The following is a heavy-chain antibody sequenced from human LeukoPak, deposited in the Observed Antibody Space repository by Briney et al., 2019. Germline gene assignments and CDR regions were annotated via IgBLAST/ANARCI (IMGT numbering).Heavy chain of an antibody. J-gene: IGHJ6*03. CDR2: ISSSGSTI. D-gene: IGHD3-10*01. CDR3: ARMYYYASGYYYMDV. CDR1: GFTFSDYY. Sequence: KSGGSLRLSCAASGFTFSDYYMSWIRQAPGKGLEWVSYISSSGSTIYYADSVKGRFTISRDNAKNSLYLQMNSLRAEDTAVYYCARMYYYASGYYYMDVWGKGTTVTVSS. V-gene: IGHV3-11*04.